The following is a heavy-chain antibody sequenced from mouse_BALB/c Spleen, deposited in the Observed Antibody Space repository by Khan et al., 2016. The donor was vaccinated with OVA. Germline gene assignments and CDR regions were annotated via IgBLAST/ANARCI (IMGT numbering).Heavy chain of an antibody. V-gene: IGHV3-2*02. D-gene: IGHD2-10*02. CDR3: ARMYGGDFDY. J-gene: IGHJ2*01. CDR2: ISYSGNT. CDR1: GYSITSDYA. Sequence: EVKLEESGPGLVKPSQSLSLTCTVTGYSITSDYAWNWIRQFPGNKLEWMGYISYSGNTKYNPSLKSRISVTRDTSKNQFFLQLNSVTTEDTATYYCARMYGGDFDYWGQGTTLTVSS.